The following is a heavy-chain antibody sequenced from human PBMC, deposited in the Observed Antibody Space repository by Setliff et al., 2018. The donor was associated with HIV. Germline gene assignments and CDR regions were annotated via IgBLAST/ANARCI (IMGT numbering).Heavy chain of an antibody. V-gene: IGHV3-23*01. D-gene: IGHD2-8*02. J-gene: IGHJ6*02. CDR1: GFTFSNYA. CDR2: ILSTGERT. Sequence: GGSLRLSCAASGFTFSNYAMSWVRQAPGEGLEWVSAILSTGERTFYADSVKGRFTISRDNSKNTVYLQMNYLRAEDTAVYYCAKVYGTGYFYYYYGMHVWGQGTTVTVSS. CDR3: AKVYGTGYFYYYYGMHV.